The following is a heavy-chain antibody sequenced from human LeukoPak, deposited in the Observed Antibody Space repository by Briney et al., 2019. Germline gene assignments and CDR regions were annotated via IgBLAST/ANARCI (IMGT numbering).Heavy chain of an antibody. V-gene: IGHV3-7*01. CDR3: ARVSGTAMAAGYFDY. Sequence: GGSLRLSCAASGFTFSSYWMSWVRQAPGKGLEWVVNIKQDGSEKYYVDSVKGRFTISRDNAKNSLYLQMNSLRAEDTAVYYCARVSGTAMAAGYFDYWGQGTLVTVSS. CDR2: IKQDGSEK. CDR1: GFTFSSYW. D-gene: IGHD5-18*01. J-gene: IGHJ4*02.